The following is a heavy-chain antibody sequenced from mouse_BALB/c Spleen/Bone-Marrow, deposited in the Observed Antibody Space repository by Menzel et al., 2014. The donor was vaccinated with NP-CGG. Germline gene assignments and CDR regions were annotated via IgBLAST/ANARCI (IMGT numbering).Heavy chain of an antibody. CDR2: VYPGNNDT. V-gene: IGHV1-5*01. D-gene: IGHD1-1*01. Sequence: EVQLQQSGTVLARPGASVKMSCKASGYTFTSFWMHWVKQRPGQGPEWIGAVYPGNNDTNYNQNFKGKAKLTAVTSTSTAYMEFSSLTNEDSAVYYCTRYFYGGRDWYFDVWGAGTTVTGSS. J-gene: IGHJ1*01. CDR1: GYTFTSFW. CDR3: TRYFYGGRDWYFDV.